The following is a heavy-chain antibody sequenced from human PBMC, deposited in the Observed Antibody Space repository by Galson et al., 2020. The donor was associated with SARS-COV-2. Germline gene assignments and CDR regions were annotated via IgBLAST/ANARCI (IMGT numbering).Heavy chain of an antibody. V-gene: IGHV3-15*01. J-gene: IGHJ4*02. D-gene: IGHD6-25*01. CDR3: TTGLAAAVYYYDS. Sequence: GESLKISCTVPGITFSDAWMSWVRQAPGQGLEWVGRIQRRVDDGAPAYAAPVRGRFTISRDDSKNTLYLEMTSLKVEDTGLYFCTTGLAAAVYYYDSWGQGTLVTVSS. CDR1: GITFSDAW. CDR2: IQRRVDDGAP.